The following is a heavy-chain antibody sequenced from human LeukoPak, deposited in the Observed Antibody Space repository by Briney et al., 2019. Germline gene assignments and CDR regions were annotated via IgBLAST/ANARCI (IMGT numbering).Heavy chain of an antibody. CDR3: AYNRVGATWFSY. V-gene: IGHV3-30*02. D-gene: IGHD1-26*01. J-gene: IGHJ4*02. Sequence: QPGGSLRLSCALSGFTFRSYGMHCVRQAPGKGLGWVAFIGSNGSNKYYADSVKGRFTLSRDNSKNTLYLQTNSRRAEDAAEYYFAYNRVGATWFSYWGQVTLVTVSS. CDR1: GFTFRSYG. CDR2: IGSNGSNK.